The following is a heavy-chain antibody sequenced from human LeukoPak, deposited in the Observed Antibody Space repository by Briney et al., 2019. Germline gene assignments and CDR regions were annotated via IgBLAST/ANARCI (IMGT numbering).Heavy chain of an antibody. D-gene: IGHD6-19*01. Sequence: GGSLRLSCSASGFTFTSYPIHWFRQAQGKGLEYVSAISSNGGSTYYADSVKGRFTISRDNSKNTLYLQMSSLRAEDTAMYYCVNQISGWVYWGQGTLVTVSS. CDR2: ISSNGGST. J-gene: IGHJ4*02. V-gene: IGHV3-64D*06. CDR1: GFTFTSYP. CDR3: VNQISGWVY.